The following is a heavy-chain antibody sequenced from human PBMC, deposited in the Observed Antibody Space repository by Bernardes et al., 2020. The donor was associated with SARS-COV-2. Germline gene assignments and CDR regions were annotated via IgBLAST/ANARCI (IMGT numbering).Heavy chain of an antibody. Sequence: GGSLRLSCAASGFAVNRFGMHWVRQAPGKGLEWVAVISYDGDAYYYGGSVKGRFTNSRDNSKNTLHLQMNSLRVEGTAVYYCSSTPQYDHTRFFDHWGQGTLVTVSS. J-gene: IGHJ4*02. CDR1: GFAVNRFG. D-gene: IGHD1-1*01. V-gene: IGHV3-30*03. CDR3: SSTPQYDHTRFFDH. CDR2: ISYDGDAY.